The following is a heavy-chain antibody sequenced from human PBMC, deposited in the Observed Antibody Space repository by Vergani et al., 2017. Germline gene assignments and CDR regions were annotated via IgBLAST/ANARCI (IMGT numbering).Heavy chain of an antibody. Sequence: EVQLLESGGGLVQPGGSLRLSCAASGFTFSSYAMSWVRQAPGKGLEWVSAIIGSGGSTYYADSVKGRFTISRDNSKNTLYLQMNSLRAEDTAVYYCAKTLLRGGIAAPRFLDGMDVWGQGTTVTVSS. CDR2: IIGSGGST. J-gene: IGHJ6*02. D-gene: IGHD6-6*01. CDR1: GFTFSSYA. V-gene: IGHV3-23*01. CDR3: AKTLLRGGIAAPRFLDGMDV.